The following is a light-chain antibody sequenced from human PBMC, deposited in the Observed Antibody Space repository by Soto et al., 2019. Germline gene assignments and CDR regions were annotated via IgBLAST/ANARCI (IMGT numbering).Light chain of an antibody. J-gene: IGKJ4*01. Sequence: EVVMTQSPATLSVSPGERATLSCRASQSVGTNLAWYQQKPGQGPRLLICDVSTRATGVPTRFSGSGSGTEFSLTISSLQSEDFAVYYCQQYNDWPLTFGGGTKVDIK. CDR2: DVS. V-gene: IGKV3D-15*01. CDR3: QQYNDWPLT. CDR1: QSVGTN.